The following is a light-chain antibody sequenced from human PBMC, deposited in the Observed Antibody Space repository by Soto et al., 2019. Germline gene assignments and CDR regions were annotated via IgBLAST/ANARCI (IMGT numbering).Light chain of an antibody. CDR2: GAS. Sequence: VLTQSPGTLSLSPGERATLSCRASQSVTSNYLAWYQQKPGQAPRLLIYGASSRAADIPDRFSGSGSGTDFTLTISRLEPEDFAVDYCQQYGSSPITFGGGTTVEIK. CDR3: QQYGSSPIT. V-gene: IGKV3-20*01. CDR1: QSVTSNY. J-gene: IGKJ4*01.